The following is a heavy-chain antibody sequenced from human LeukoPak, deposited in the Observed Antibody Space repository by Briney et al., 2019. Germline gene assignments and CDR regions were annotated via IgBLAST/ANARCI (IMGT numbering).Heavy chain of an antibody. CDR2: INPDGSGK. D-gene: IGHD2/OR15-2a*01. CDR3: ARDLSY. J-gene: IGHJ4*02. CDR1: GFSFRDYW. Sequence: PGGSLRLSCIASGFSFRDYWMSWVRQAPGKGLEWVADINPDGSGKTYVDSVKGRFTISKDSATSTLYLQMSYLRAEDTALYYCARDLSYCGQGTLVTVSS. V-gene: IGHV3-7*03.